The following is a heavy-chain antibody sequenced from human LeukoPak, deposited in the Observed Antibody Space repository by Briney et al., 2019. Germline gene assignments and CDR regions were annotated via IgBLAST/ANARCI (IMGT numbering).Heavy chain of an antibody. CDR2: IYYSGST. CDR1: GGSISSYY. V-gene: IGHV4-59*01. Sequence: SETLSLTCTVSGGSISSYYWTWIRQPPGKGLEWIGHIYYSGSTDYNPSLKSRLTISLGTSKNQFSLKLSSVTAADTAVYYCARATHYDLFTDYYFFDYWGQGTLVTVSS. CDR3: ARATHYDLFTDYYFFDY. D-gene: IGHD3-9*01. J-gene: IGHJ4*02.